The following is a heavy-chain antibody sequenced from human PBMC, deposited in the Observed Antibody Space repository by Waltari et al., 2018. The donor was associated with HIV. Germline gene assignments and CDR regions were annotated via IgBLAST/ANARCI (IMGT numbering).Heavy chain of an antibody. J-gene: IGHJ6*02. D-gene: IGHD3-10*01. CDR1: GYSLGHGSY. V-gene: IGHV4-38-2*01. CDR3: ARMDYGSGTPPLDIYVMDV. Sequence: QLLLQESGPGLVKPSETLSLTCSVSGYSLGHGSYLGCSPQPPGEGLEWIATVHQSGRGYYRPSLKSRVTISMDMSRNQFSLKMNSVTAADTAVYYCARMDYGSGTPPLDIYVMDVWGQGTTVTVSS. CDR2: VHQSGRG.